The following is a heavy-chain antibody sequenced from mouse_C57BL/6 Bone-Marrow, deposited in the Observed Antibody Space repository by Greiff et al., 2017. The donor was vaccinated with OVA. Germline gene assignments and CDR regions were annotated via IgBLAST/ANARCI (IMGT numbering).Heavy chain of an antibody. CDR1: GFTFSNYW. D-gene: IGHD2-2*01. CDR2: IRLNSDNYAT. Sequence: EVKVEESGGGLVQPGGSMKLSCVASGFTFSNYWMNWVRQSQVTGLEWVAQIRLNSDNYATQYTESVKGRVTISRNDTQSRVYLQMNNLRSEDTGDYYSTVGYGYDLDYGGQGTTLTVSS. V-gene: IGHV6-3*01. CDR3: TVGYGYDLDY. J-gene: IGHJ2*01.